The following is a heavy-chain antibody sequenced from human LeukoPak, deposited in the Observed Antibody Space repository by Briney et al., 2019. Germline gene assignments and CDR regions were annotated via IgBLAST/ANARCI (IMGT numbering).Heavy chain of an antibody. CDR3: AVGAAGLDY. D-gene: IGHD6-13*01. V-gene: IGHV3-7*01. J-gene: IGHJ4*02. Sequence: GGSLRLSCAASGFTLSSYWMSWVRQAPGKGLEWVANIKQDGSEMFFVHSVKGRFTISRDNAKNSLSLQMNSLRAEDTAVYYCAVGAAGLDYWGQGTQVTVSS. CDR1: GFTLSSYW. CDR2: IKQDGSEM.